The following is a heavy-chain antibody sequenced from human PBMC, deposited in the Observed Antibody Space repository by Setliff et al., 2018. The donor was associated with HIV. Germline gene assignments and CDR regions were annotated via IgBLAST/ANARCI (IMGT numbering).Heavy chain of an antibody. Sequence: SETLSLTCAVYGGSFSGYYWSWIRQPAGKGLEWIGHIYTSGSTNYNPSLKSRVTISVDTSKNQFSLKLSSVTAADTAMYFCARGLIQYTWDSWGQGVLVTVSS. D-gene: IGHD2-2*02. CDR1: GGSFSGYY. CDR2: IYTSGST. CDR3: ARGLIQYTWDS. J-gene: IGHJ5*01. V-gene: IGHV4-59*10.